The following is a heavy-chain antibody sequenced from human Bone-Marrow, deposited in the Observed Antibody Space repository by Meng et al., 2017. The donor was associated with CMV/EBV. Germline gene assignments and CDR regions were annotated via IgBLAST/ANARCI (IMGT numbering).Heavy chain of an antibody. D-gene: IGHD1-26*01. J-gene: IGHJ4*02. CDR1: GFTFSNAW. Sequence: GGSLRLACAASGFTFSNAWMSWVRQAPGKGLEWVGRIKSKTDGGTTDYAAPVKRRFTISRDDSKNTLYLQMNSQKTEDTAVYYCTTDWERRSGSYYYFDYWGQGTMVTVSS. CDR3: TTDWERRSGSYYYFDY. V-gene: IGHV3-15*01. CDR2: IKSKTDGGTT.